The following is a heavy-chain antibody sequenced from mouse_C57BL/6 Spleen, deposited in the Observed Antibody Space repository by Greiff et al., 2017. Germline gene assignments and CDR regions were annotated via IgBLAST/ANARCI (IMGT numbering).Heavy chain of an antibody. CDR2: IYPGDGDT. J-gene: IGHJ1*03. CDR1: GYAFSSSW. CDR3: ARKGITTVPWYFDV. Sequence: QVQLQQSGPELVKPGASVKISCKASGYAFSSSWMNWVKQRPGKGLEWIGRIYPGDGDTNYNGKFKGKATLTADKSSSTAYMQLSSLTSEDSAVYFCARKGITTVPWYFDVWGTGTTVTVSS. D-gene: IGHD1-1*01. V-gene: IGHV1-82*01.